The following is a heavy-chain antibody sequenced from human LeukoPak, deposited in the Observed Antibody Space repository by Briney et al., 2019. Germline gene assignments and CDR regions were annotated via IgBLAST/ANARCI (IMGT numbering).Heavy chain of an antibody. CDR1: GFTFSKYA. D-gene: IGHD2-2*01. CDR3: AKDGVGCSSGSCYAGDYFDH. J-gene: IGHJ4*02. CDR2: ISGAGGST. V-gene: IGHV3-23*01. Sequence: GGSLRLSCAASGFTFSKYAMSWVRQAPGKGLEWVSTISGAGGSTYYPDSVKGRFTISRDNSKNTVYLQMNSLRAEDTAIYYCAKDGVGCSSGSCYAGDYFDHWGQGTLVTVSS.